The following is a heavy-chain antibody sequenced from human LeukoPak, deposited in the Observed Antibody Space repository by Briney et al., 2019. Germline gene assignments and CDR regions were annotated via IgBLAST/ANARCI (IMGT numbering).Heavy chain of an antibody. CDR1: GFTFSSYS. J-gene: IGHJ4*02. V-gene: IGHV3-48*02. CDR2: IDSSSPAI. CDR3: ARERRGYFDY. Sequence: GGSLRLSCAASGFTFSSYSMNWVRQAPGKGLEWVSYIDSSSPAIYYAGSVKGRFTISRDNAKNSLYLQMNSLRDEDTAVYYCARERRGYFDYWGQGTLVTVSS. D-gene: IGHD5-12*01.